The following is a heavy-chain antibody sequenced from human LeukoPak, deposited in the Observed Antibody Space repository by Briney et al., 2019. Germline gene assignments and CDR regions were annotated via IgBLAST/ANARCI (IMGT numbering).Heavy chain of an antibody. Sequence: GASVKVSCKASGGTFSSYAISWVRQAPGQGLEWMGGIIPIFGTANYAQKFQGRVTITTDESTSTAYMELSSLRSEDTAVYYCARSPEVPAAHSTVYYYYYMDVWGKGTTVTVSS. V-gene: IGHV1-69*05. CDR2: IIPIFGTA. CDR3: ARSPEVPAAHSTVYYYYYMDV. D-gene: IGHD2-2*01. CDR1: GGTFSSYA. J-gene: IGHJ6*03.